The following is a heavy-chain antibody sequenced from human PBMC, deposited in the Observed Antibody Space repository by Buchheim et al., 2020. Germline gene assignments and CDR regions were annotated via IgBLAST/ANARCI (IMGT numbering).Heavy chain of an antibody. CDR3: ARAHDDFWSGYDLGYGMDV. D-gene: IGHD3-3*01. CDR1: GGSFSGYY. Sequence: QVQLQQWGAGLLKPSETLSLTCAVYGGSFSGYYWSWIRQPPGKGLEWIGEINHSGSTNYNPSLKSRVTISVDTSKNQFSLKLSSVTAADTAVYYCARAHDDFWSGYDLGYGMDVWGQGTT. V-gene: IGHV4-34*01. J-gene: IGHJ6*02. CDR2: INHSGST.